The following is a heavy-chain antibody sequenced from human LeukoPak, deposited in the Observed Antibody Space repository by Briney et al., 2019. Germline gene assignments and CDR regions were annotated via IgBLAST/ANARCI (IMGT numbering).Heavy chain of an antibody. D-gene: IGHD2-15*01. CDR1: GGSFRGYY. V-gene: IGHV4-34*01. CDR3: ARSPVGYCSGGSCYRDY. J-gene: IGHJ4*02. CDR2: INHSGST. Sequence: SETLSLTCAVYGGSFRGYYWSWIREPPGKGLEWSGEINHSGSTNYNPSLKSRVTISVDTSKNQFSLKLSSVTAADSAVYYCARSPVGYCSGGSCYRDYWGQGTLVTVSS.